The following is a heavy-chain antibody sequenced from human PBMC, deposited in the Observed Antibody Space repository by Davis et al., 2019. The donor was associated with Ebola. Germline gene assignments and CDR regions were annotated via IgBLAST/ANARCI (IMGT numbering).Heavy chain of an antibody. CDR3: AKDYGDNWFDP. CDR1: GFTFSSYG. V-gene: IGHV3-30*18. J-gene: IGHJ5*02. CDR2: ISYDGSNK. Sequence: GESLKISCAASGFTFSSYGMHWVRQAPGKGLEWVAVISYDGSNKYYADSVKGRFTISRDNSKNTLYLQMNSLRAEDTAVYYCAKDYGDNWFDPWGQGTLVTVSS. D-gene: IGHD3-16*01.